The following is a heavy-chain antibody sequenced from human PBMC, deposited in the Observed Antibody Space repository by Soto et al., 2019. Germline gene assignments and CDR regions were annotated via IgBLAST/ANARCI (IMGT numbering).Heavy chain of an antibody. CDR1: GGSFSGYY. J-gene: IGHJ6*02. Sequence: SETLSLTCAVYGGSFSGYYWSWIRQPPGKGLEWIGEINHSGSTNYNPSLKSRVTISVDTSKNQFSLKLSSVTAADTAVYYCARGEDAFFYYGLDVWGQGITVTVPS. V-gene: IGHV4-34*01. CDR2: INHSGST. CDR3: ARGEDAFFYYGLDV.